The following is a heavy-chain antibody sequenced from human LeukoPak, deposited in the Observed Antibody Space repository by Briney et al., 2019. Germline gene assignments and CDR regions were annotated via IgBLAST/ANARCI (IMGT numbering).Heavy chain of an antibody. J-gene: IGHJ6*03. Sequence: AGGSLRLSCAASGFTFSSYSMYWVRQAPGKGLEWVSSISSSSSYIYYADSVKGRFTISRDNAKNSLYLQMNSLRAEDTAVYYCARDRRNYYYMDVWGKGTTVTVSS. CDR3: ARDRRNYYYMDV. CDR1: GFTFSSYS. V-gene: IGHV3-21*01. CDR2: ISSSSSYI.